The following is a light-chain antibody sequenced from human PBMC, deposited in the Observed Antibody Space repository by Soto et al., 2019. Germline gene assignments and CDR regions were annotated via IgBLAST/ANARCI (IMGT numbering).Light chain of an antibody. CDR1: QSVSSN. CDR3: QQYNNWPPWT. CDR2: DAS. J-gene: IGKJ1*01. Sequence: EIVMTQSPATLSVSPGERATLSCRASQSVSSNLAWYQQKPGQAPRLLIYDASTRATGIPAMFSGSGSGTEFTLTISSLQSEDFAVYYCQQYNNWPPWTFGQGTKVEIK. V-gene: IGKV3-15*01.